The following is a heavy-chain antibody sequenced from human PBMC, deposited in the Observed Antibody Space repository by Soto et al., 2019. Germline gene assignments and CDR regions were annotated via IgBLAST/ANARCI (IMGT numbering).Heavy chain of an antibody. J-gene: IGHJ6*02. Sequence: LSLTCTVSGGSISSGGYSWTWLRQSPGKGLEWIGYTYQSGSAFYNPSLKSRVTISVDRSKNQFSLNLTSVTAADTAVYYCARDYYGMDDWGQGTTVTVSS. CDR1: GGSISSGGYS. V-gene: IGHV4-30-2*06. CDR2: TYQSGSA. CDR3: ARDYYGMDD.